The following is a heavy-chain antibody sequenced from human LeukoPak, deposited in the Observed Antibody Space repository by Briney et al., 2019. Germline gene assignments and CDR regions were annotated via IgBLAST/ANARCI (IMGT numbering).Heavy chain of an antibody. Sequence: SETLSLTCAVYGGSFSGYYWSWIRQPPGKGLEWIGEINHSGSTNYNPSLKSRVTISVDTSKNQFSLKLSSVTAADTAVYYCARGVPPMRIVVVIKRHDAFDIWGQGTMVTVSS. CDR3: ARGVPPMRIVVVIKRHDAFDI. V-gene: IGHV4-34*01. D-gene: IGHD3-22*01. CDR1: GGSFSGYY. CDR2: INHSGST. J-gene: IGHJ3*02.